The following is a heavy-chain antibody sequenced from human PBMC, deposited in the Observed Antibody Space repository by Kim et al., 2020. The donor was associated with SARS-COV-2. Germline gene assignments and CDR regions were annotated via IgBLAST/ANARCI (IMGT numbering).Heavy chain of an antibody. CDR2: INHSGST. J-gene: IGHJ6*02. V-gene: IGHV4-34*01. CDR1: GGSFSGYK. CDR3: ARGRAGVVPSPVLGLGPYYEYYAMDV. D-gene: IGHD2-8*02. Sequence: SETLSLTCAVYGGSFSGYKWSWIRQPPGKGLEWIGEINHSGSTNLSPSLKSRITISEETSKSQFSLRLKSMTAADTAMYYCARGRAGVVPSPVLGLGPYYEYYAMDVWGRGTPVAVSS.